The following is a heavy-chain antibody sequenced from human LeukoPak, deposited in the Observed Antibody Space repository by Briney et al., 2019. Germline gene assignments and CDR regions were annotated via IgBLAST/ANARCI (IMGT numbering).Heavy chain of an antibody. Sequence: PSETLSLTCAVSGGSISSSNWWSWVRQPPGKGLEWIGEIYHSGSTNYNPSLKSRVTISVDKSKNQFFLKLSSVTAADTAVYYCARTYYYDSSGYYYFDYWGQGTLVTVSS. CDR1: GGSISSSNW. D-gene: IGHD3-22*01. J-gene: IGHJ4*02. CDR2: IYHSGST. CDR3: ARTYYYDSSGYYYFDY. V-gene: IGHV4-4*02.